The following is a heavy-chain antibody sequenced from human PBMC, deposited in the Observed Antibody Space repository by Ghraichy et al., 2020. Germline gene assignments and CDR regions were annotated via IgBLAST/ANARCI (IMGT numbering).Heavy chain of an antibody. CDR1: GGSFSSYY. D-gene: IGHD1-26*01. J-gene: IGHJ3*02. CDR3: ARGWQVCASGSAFDI. V-gene: IGHV4-34*01. CDR2: INHSGST. Sequence: SETLSLTCAVYGGSFSSYYWNWICQLPRKGMEWIGEINHSGSTNYNPSLKSRVTISVDTSKNQFYLKLSSVTAADTAVYYCARGWQVCASGSAFDIWGQGTIVTFSS.